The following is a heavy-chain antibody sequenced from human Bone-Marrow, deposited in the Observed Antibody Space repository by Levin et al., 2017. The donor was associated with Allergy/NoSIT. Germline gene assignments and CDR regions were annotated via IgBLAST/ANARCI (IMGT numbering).Heavy chain of an antibody. Sequence: QAGGSLRLSCAASGFTFSTYGMHWVRQAPGKGLEWVAVISYDGSNKYYGDSVKGRFTISRDNSKNTLYLQMNSLRTEDTALYYCAKDLSNSPQIDYWGQGTLVTVSS. CDR2: ISYDGSNK. CDR3: AKDLSNSPQIDY. J-gene: IGHJ4*02. CDR1: GFTFSTYG. V-gene: IGHV3-30*18. D-gene: IGHD1-1*01.